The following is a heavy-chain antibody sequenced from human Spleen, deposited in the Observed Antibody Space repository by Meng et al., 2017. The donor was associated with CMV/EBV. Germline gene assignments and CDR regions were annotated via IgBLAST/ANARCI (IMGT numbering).Heavy chain of an antibody. CDR1: GYSFSTYW. CDR3: ARRGMMTTRGYWFDP. V-gene: IGHV5-51*01. D-gene: IGHD4-17*01. Sequence: GGSLRLSCKGSGYSFSTYWIGWVRQMPGKALEWMGIIYPGDSDTRYSPSFQGQVTISADKSIRTAYLQWSSLKASDTATYYCARRGMMTTRGYWFDPWGQGTLVTVSS. J-gene: IGHJ5*02. CDR2: IYPGDSDT.